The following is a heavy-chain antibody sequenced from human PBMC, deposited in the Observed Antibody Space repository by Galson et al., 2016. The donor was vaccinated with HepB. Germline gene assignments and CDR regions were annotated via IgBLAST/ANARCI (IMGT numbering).Heavy chain of an antibody. CDR1: GDSISTNNW. CDR2: VFHSGST. V-gene: IGHV4-4*02. D-gene: IGHD3-3*01. CDR3: ARDRGGEDTVFGAVNFMDV. Sequence: SETLSLTCAVSGDSISTNNWWSWVRQSPGKGLEWIGEVFHSGSTNYSPSLKSRVTISIDKTKNQFSLTLISVTAADTAVYYCARDRGGEDTVFGAVNFMDVWGKGTTVIVSS. J-gene: IGHJ6*03.